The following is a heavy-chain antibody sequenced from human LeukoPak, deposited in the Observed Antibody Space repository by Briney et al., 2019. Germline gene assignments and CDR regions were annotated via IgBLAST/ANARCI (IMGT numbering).Heavy chain of an antibody. CDR1: GFTFSSYG. V-gene: IGHV3-30*02. D-gene: IGHD3-10*01. Sequence: SGGSLRLSCAASGFTFSSYGMHWVRQAPGKGLEWVAVIWYDGSNKYYADSVKGRFTISRDNSKNTLYLQMNSLRAEDTAVYYCAKSALGYYSDYWGHGTLVTVSS. CDR3: AKSALGYYSDY. CDR2: IWYDGSNK. J-gene: IGHJ4*01.